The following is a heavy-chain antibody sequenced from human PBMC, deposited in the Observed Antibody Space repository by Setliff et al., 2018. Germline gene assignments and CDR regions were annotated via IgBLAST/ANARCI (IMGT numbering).Heavy chain of an antibody. CDR2: IYHSGST. D-gene: IGHD2-15*01. V-gene: IGHV4-38-2*02. CDR3: ARSFSRSDKFLLDY. Sequence: PWETLSLTCSVSGHSISSGCYWGWIRQPPGKGLEWIGIIYHSGSTNYNPSLKSRVTISMDTSKNQFSLKVNSVTAADTAVYYCARSFSRSDKFLLDYWGQGALVTVSS. J-gene: IGHJ4*02. CDR1: GHSISSGCY.